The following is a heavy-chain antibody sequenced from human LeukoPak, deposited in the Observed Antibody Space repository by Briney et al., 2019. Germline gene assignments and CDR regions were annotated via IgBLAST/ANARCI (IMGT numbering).Heavy chain of an antibody. J-gene: IGHJ4*02. D-gene: IGHD3-22*01. CDR1: GFVPSSYS. CDR3: VRLRRNSDSSGYFYYYDN. CDR2: DNTVSSYI. V-gene: IGHV3-21*01. Sequence: GGSLRLSCAASGFVPSSYSFNRVRQAPGKGREWGASDNTVSSYIYYADSVRGRLTISRGNAKNSVLLQMNSLRAEDMAMYYCVRLRRNSDSSGYFYYYDNWGQGTLVTVSS.